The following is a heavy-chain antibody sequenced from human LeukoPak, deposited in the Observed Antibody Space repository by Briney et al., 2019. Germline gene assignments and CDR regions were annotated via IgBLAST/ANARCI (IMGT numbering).Heavy chain of an antibody. D-gene: IGHD2-2*01. J-gene: IGHJ4*02. CDR1: GYTFTSYG. V-gene: IGHV1-18*01. CDR3: ARDNMGIPAAKTDY. CDR2: ISAYNGNT. Sequence: ASVKVSCKASGYTFTSYGISWVRQAPGQGLEWMGWISAYNGNTNYAQKLQGRVTMTTDTSTSTAYMELRSLRSDDTAVYYCARDNMGIPAAKTDYWGQGTLVTVSS.